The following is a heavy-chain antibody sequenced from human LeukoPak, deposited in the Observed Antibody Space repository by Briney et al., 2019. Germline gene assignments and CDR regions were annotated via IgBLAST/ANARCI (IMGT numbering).Heavy chain of an antibody. D-gene: IGHD3-3*01. CDR1: GYTFTSYG. CDR3: ARDKPHYDFWSGYKLLDAFDI. CDR2: ISAYNGNT. J-gene: IGHJ3*02. Sequence: ASVKVSCKASGYTFTSYGISWVRQAPGQGLEWMGWISAYNGNTNYAQKLQGRVTMTTDTSTSTAYMELRSLRSDDTAVYYCARDKPHYDFWSGYKLLDAFDIWGQGTMVTVSS. V-gene: IGHV1-18*01.